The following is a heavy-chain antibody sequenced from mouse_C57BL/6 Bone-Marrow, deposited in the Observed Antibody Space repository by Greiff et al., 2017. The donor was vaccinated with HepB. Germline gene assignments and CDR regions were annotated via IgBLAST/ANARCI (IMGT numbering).Heavy chain of an antibody. J-gene: IGHJ2*01. D-gene: IGHD2-2*01. Sequence: QVQLQQPGAELVKPGASVKLSCKASGYTFTSYWMHWVKQRPGQGLEWIGMIHPNSGSTNYNEKFKSKATLTVDKSSSTAYMQLSSLTSEDSAVYYCARIYGYDGFDYWGQGTTLTVSS. CDR1: GYTFTSYW. CDR3: ARIYGYDGFDY. CDR2: IHPNSGST. V-gene: IGHV1-64*01.